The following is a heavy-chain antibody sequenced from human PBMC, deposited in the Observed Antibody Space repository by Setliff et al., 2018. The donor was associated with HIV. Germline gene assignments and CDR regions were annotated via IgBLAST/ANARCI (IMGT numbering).Heavy chain of an antibody. D-gene: IGHD3-22*01. CDR3: ARDNYDSRGYYFGY. J-gene: IGHJ4*02. CDR1: GGSISSGVFY. CDR2: IYYSGST. Sequence: SETLSLTCTVSGGSISSGVFYWSWLRQHPGRGLEWIGYIYYSGSTYYNPSLKSRVTISVDTSKNQFSLKLSSVIAADTAVYYCARDNYDSRGYYFGYWGQGTLVTVSS. V-gene: IGHV4-30-4*01.